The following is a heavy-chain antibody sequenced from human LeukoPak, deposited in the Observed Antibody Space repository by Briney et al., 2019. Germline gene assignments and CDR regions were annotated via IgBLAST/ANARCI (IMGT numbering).Heavy chain of an antibody. V-gene: IGHV3-21*01. Sequence: AGGSLRLSCAASGFLFNSYTMHWVRQVPGQGLDWVSSISSKSTRIYYAASVKGRFTISRDNAKNSLYLQMNSLRAEDTAVYYCARVGYCSTTSCYWRAFDCWGQGTLVTVSS. CDR3: ARVGYCSTTSCYWRAFDC. CDR2: ISSKSTRI. D-gene: IGHD2-2*01. CDR1: GFLFNSYT. J-gene: IGHJ4*02.